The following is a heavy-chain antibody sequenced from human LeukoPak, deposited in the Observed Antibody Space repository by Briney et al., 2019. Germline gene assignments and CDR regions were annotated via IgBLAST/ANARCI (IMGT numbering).Heavy chain of an antibody. V-gene: IGHV1-46*01. CDR1: GYTFTNFF. J-gene: IGHJ5*02. Sequence: GASVKVSCKASGYTFTNFFMHWVRQAPGQGLEWMGIINPSSGRTNYGQKFQGRVTMTRDRSTSTVYMELSSLRSEDTAVYYCARGGGQLERPFDPWGQGTLVTVSS. CDR2: INPSSGRT. CDR3: ARGGGQLERPFDP. D-gene: IGHD1-1*01.